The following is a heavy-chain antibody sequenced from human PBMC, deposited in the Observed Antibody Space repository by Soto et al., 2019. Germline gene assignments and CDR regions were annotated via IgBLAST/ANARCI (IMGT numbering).Heavy chain of an antibody. Sequence: QVQLQQWGAGLLKPSETLSLTCAVYGGSFSGYYWSWIRQPPGKGLEWIGEINHSGSTNYNPSLKSRVTISVDTSKNQFSLKLSSVTAADTAVYYCASETSNWFDPWGQGTLVTVSS. CDR1: GGSFSGYY. CDR2: INHSGST. CDR3: ASETSNWFDP. V-gene: IGHV4-34*01. J-gene: IGHJ5*02.